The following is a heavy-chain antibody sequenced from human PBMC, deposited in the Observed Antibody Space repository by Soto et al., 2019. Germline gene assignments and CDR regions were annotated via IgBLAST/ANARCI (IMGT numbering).Heavy chain of an antibody. CDR3: ARDYYGDYYFDY. Sequence: GGSLRLSCAGSGFTFSNYWMSWVRQAPGKGLEWVANIKEDGSEKYYVDSLKGRFTISRDNAKKSLYLQMNSLRAEDTAVYYCARDYYGDYYFDYWGQGTLVTVSS. D-gene: IGHD4-17*01. V-gene: IGHV3-7*01. CDR1: GFTFSNYW. CDR2: IKEDGSEK. J-gene: IGHJ4*02.